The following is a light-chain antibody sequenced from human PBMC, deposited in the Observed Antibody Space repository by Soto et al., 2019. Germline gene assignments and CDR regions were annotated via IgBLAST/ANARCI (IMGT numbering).Light chain of an antibody. CDR3: QSYDSGLSGAL. V-gene: IGLV1-40*01. J-gene: IGLJ2*01. CDR2: GAT. CDR1: SSNIGAGYD. Sequence: QSVLTQPPSVSGAPGQRVTISCTGSSSNIGAGYDVHWYQQHPGTAPRLLIYGATHRPSGVPERFSGSRSGSSASLTITGLQAEDESFYHCQSYDSGLSGALFCGGTKLTVL.